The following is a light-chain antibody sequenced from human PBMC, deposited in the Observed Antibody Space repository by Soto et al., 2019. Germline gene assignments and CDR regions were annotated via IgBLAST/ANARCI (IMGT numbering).Light chain of an antibody. CDR1: QVLGTN. CDR2: GIY. Sequence: TKSPVTRSMSHGETATLSCRASQVLGTNLAWYQQKPGQAPTLLIYGIYIRATGVPVRFTGSGSGTEFTLTITRLQSEDFATYYCQQYNYWPPITFGQGTRLEIK. V-gene: IGKV3-15*01. J-gene: IGKJ5*01. CDR3: QQYNYWPPIT.